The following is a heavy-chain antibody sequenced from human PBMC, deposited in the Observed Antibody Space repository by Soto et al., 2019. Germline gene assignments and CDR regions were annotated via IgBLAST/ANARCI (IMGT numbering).Heavy chain of an antibody. CDR3: ARDIAFDI. CDR1: GYTFTIYD. CDR2: INAGNGNT. Sequence: ASVKISCKSSGYTFTIYDINWVRQATGQGLEWMGWINAGNGNTKYSQKFQGRVTITRDTSASTAYMELSSLRSEDTAVYYCARDIAFDIWGQGTMVTVSS. J-gene: IGHJ3*02. V-gene: IGHV1-3*01.